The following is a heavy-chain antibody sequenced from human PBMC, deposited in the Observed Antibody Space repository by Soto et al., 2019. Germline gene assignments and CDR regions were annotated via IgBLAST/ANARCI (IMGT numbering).Heavy chain of an antibody. CDR3: ARGASINMIVVVITNYYGMDV. CDR1: GYTFTGYD. Sequence: ASVKVSCKASGYTFTGYDINWVRQATGQGLEWMGWMNPNSGNTGYAQKFQGRVTMTRNTSISTAYMELSSLRSEDAAVYYCARGASINMIVVVITNYYGMDVWGQGTTVTVYS. V-gene: IGHV1-8*01. D-gene: IGHD3-22*01. CDR2: MNPNSGNT. J-gene: IGHJ6*02.